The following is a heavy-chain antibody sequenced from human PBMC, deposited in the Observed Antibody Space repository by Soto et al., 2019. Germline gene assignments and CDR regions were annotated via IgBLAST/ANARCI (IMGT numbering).Heavy chain of an antibody. CDR1: GGSISSSNW. V-gene: IGHV4-4*02. Sequence: QVQLQESGPGLVKPSGTLSLTCAVSGGSISSSNWWSWVRQPPGKGLEWIGEIYHSGSTNYNPSLKSRVTISVDKSKNQFSLKLSSVPAADTAVYYCAMSGYSSGWYPAHPDYYYGMDVLGQGTTVTGSS. D-gene: IGHD6-19*01. CDR3: AMSGYSSGWYPAHPDYYYGMDV. CDR2: IYHSGST. J-gene: IGHJ6*02.